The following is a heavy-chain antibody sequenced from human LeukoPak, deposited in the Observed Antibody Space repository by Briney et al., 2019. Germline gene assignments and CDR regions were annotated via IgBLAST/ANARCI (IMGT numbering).Heavy chain of an antibody. CDR2: INPNSGGT. D-gene: IGHD6-13*01. V-gene: IGHV1-2*02. Sequence: ASVKVSCKASGYTFTGYYMHRVRQAPGQGLEWMGSINPNSGGTNYAQKFQGRVTMTRDTSISTAYMELSSLRPEDTAVYYCARERIAATGTNSFDPWGQGTLVTVSS. CDR3: ARERIAATGTNSFDP. J-gene: IGHJ5*02. CDR1: GYTFTGYY.